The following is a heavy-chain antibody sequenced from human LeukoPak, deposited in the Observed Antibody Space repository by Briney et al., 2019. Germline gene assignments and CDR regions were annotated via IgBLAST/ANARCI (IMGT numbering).Heavy chain of an antibody. D-gene: IGHD6-6*01. J-gene: IGHJ4*02. CDR3: SNGIYSTSY. CDR1: GFTFTSFW. Sequence: GVSLRLSCAASGFTFTSFWMAWVRQAPGQGLEWVANIAQDGSEAVYADSVRGRFTISRDNAENSLFLQMNSLRAEDTAVYFCSNGIYSTSYWGQGTPVIVSS. V-gene: IGHV3-7*01. CDR2: IAQDGSEA.